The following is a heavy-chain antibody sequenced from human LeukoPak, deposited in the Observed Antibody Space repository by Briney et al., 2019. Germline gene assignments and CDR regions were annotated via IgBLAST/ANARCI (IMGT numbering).Heavy chain of an antibody. CDR2: ISGSGGST. J-gene: IGHJ4*02. CDR3: AKMNWNDEEGSD. D-gene: IGHD1-1*01. V-gene: IGHV3-23*01. CDR1: GFTFSSYD. Sequence: GGSLRLSCAASGFTFSSYDIYWVRQAPGKGLEWVSGISGSGGSTYYADSVKGRFTISRDNSKNTLYLQMNSLRAEDTAIYYCAKMNWNDEEGSDWGEGTLVTVSS.